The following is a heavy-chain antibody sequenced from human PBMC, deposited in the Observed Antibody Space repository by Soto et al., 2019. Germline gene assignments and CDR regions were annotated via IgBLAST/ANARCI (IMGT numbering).Heavy chain of an antibody. D-gene: IGHD2-2*01. Sequence: PGGSLRLSWAASGFTFSSYGMHRVRQAPGKGLEWVAVISYDGSNKYYADSVKGRFTISRDNSKNTLYLQMNSLRAEDTAVYYCAKDRYQMNVWGQGTTVTVSS. CDR1: GFTFSSYG. CDR2: ISYDGSNK. J-gene: IGHJ6*02. CDR3: AKDRYQMNV. V-gene: IGHV3-30*18.